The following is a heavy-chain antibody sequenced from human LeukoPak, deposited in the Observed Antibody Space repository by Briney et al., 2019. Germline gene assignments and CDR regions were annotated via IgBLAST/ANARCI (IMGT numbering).Heavy chain of an antibody. Sequence: PGGSLRLSCAASGFTFSSYWMHWVRQAPGKGLVWVSRINSDGSSTSYADSVRGRFTISRDNAKNTLYLQMNSLRAEDTAVYYCARGHSSGWYLTDYWGQGTLVTVSS. J-gene: IGHJ4*02. D-gene: IGHD6-19*01. CDR1: GFTFSSYW. CDR3: ARGHSSGWYLTDY. CDR2: INSDGSST. V-gene: IGHV3-74*01.